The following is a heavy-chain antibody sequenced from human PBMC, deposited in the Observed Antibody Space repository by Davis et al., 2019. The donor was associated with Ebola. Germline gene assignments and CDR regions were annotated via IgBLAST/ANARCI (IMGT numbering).Heavy chain of an antibody. CDR2: IYYSGRT. V-gene: IGHV4-38-2*02. J-gene: IGHJ4*02. Sequence: SETLSLTCSVSGYSISRGYYWGWIRLPPGKGLEWLGSIYYSGRTYYNPSLKSRVTIPLDTSKNQFSLQLNSVTAADTAVYYCARGGYTFVKDYWGQGALVSVSA. CDR3: ARGGYTFVKDY. CDR1: GYSISRGYY. D-gene: IGHD5-18*01.